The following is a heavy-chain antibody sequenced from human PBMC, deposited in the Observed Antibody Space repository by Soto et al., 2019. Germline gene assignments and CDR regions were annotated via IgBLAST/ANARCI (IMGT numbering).Heavy chain of an antibody. V-gene: IGHV3-30-3*01. CDR1: GFTFSSYA. Sequence: GGSLRLSCAASGFTFSSYAMHWVRQAPGKGLEWVAVISYDGSNKYYADSVKGRFTISRDNSKNTLYLQMNSLRAEDTAVYYCAKDPAGYSRSPTRYGMDVWGKGTTVTVSS. CDR3: AKDPAGYSRSPTRYGMDV. D-gene: IGHD6-13*01. CDR2: ISYDGSNK. J-gene: IGHJ6*04.